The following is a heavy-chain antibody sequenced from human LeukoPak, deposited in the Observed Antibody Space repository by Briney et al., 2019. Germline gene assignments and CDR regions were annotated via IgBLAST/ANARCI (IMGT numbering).Heavy chain of an antibody. CDR1: GYTFTSYG. CDR2: ISAYNGNT. V-gene: IGHV1-18*01. Sequence: ASVKVSCKASGYTFTSYGISWVRQAPGQGLEWMGWISAYNGNTNHAQKLQGRVTMTTDTSTSTAYMELRSLRSDDTAVYYCAREAATPYSGSYYNWFDPWGQGTLVTVSS. J-gene: IGHJ5*02. CDR3: AREAATPYSGSYYNWFDP. D-gene: IGHD1-26*01.